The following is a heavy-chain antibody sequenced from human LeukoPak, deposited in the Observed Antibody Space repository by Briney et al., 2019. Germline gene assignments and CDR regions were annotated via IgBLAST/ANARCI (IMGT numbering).Heavy chain of an antibody. V-gene: IGHV3-53*01. CDR3: ARSTYDFWSGYQNTPFDY. Sequence: PGGSLRLSCAASGVTVSSNYMNWVRQAPGKGLEWVSIIYSGGTTYYAASVMGRFTISRDNSKSTLYLQMNSLRAEDTAVYYCARSTYDFWSGYQNTPFDYWGQGTLVTVSS. CDR2: IYSGGTT. CDR1: GVTVSSNY. J-gene: IGHJ4*02. D-gene: IGHD3-3*01.